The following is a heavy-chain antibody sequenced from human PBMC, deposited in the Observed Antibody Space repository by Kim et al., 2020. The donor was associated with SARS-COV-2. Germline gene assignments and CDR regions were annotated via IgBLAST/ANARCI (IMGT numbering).Heavy chain of an antibody. D-gene: IGHD2-8*01. CDR1: TFTFSDHS. J-gene: IGHJ5*02. CDR2: ISYNGNTR. CDR3: ARPNGLEAMHWFDL. V-gene: IGHV3-11*04. Sequence: GGSLRLSCAASTFTFSDHSMSWIRQAPGKGLEWISYISYNGNTRSYADSVKGRLSISRDNTKNSVYLQMNSLRVEDTAVYYCARPNGLEAMHWFDLWGQGTLVIVSS.